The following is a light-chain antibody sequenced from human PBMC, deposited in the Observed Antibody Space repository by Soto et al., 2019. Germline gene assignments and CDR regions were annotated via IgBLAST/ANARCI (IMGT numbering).Light chain of an antibody. CDR2: WAS. J-gene: IGKJ2*01. CDR3: QQYFSTPYT. Sequence: DIVMTQSPDSLAVSLGERATINCKSSQNILYNSNKLNYLAWYQLKPGQPPKVLIYWASTRESGVPDRFSGSGSETDFTLTISSLQAEDVAVYYCQQYFSTPYTFGQGNKLEIK. V-gene: IGKV4-1*01. CDR1: QNILYNSNKLNY.